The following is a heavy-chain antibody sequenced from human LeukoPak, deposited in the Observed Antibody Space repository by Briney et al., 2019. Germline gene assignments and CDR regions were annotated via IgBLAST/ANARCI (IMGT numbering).Heavy chain of an antibody. Sequence: ASVKVSCKASGYTLTSYGISWVRQAPGQGLEWMGWISAYNGNTNYAQKLQGRVTMTTDTSTSTAYMELRSLRPEDTAVYYCARDGLYCTNGVCSSDIWGQGTLVTVSS. V-gene: IGHV1-18*01. J-gene: IGHJ3*02. CDR1: GYTLTSYG. CDR3: ARDGLYCTNGVCSSDI. D-gene: IGHD2-8*01. CDR2: ISAYNGNT.